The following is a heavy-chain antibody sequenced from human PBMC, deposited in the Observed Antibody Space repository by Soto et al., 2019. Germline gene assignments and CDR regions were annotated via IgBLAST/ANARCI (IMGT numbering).Heavy chain of an antibody. V-gene: IGHV1-18*01. CDR2: ISAYNGNT. D-gene: IGHD5-18*01. CDR1: GYTFTSYG. J-gene: IGHJ4*02. Sequence: QVQLVQSGAEVKKPGASVKVSCKASGYTFTSYGISWVRRAPGQGLEWMAGISAYNGNTNKAQKLQGRVTMTTDTSTDTDNMERRGLRSDDTAGYYCARGITVETVNYWGQGTLVTVSS. CDR3: ARGITVETVNY.